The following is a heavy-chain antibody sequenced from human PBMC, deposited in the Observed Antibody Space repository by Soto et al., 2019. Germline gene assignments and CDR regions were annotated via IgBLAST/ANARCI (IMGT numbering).Heavy chain of an antibody. CDR1: GYTFTSYY. V-gene: IGHV1-46*01. D-gene: IGHD3-22*01. CDR2: INPSGGST. CDR3: ARGRTPYYYDSSGYHHDAFDI. Sequence: ASVKVSCKASGYTFTSYYMHWVRQAPGQGLEWMGIINPSGGSTSYAQKFQGRVTMTRDTSTSTVYMELSSLRSEDTAVYYCARGRTPYYYDSSGYHHDAFDIWGQGTMVTVSS. J-gene: IGHJ3*02.